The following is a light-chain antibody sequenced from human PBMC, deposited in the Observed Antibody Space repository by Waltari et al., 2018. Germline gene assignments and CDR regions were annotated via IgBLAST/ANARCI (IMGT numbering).Light chain of an antibody. Sequence: QSVLTQPPSASGTPGQRVTISCSGRSSNIGSNYVYWYQHVPGAAPILLIYRNNQRPSGVPDRFSGSKSGTSASLAISGLRSEDEADYYCAAWDDSLSRWLLGGGTKLTVL. CDR3: AAWDDSLSRWL. J-gene: IGLJ3*02. CDR1: SSNIGSNY. V-gene: IGLV1-47*01. CDR2: RNN.